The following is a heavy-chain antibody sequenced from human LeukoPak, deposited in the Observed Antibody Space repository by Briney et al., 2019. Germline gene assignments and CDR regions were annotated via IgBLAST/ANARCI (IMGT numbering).Heavy chain of an antibody. CDR3: AKSPEDIGRSMDV. CDR1: GFTFSSYS. J-gene: IGHJ6*03. Sequence: GGSLRLSCAASGFTFSSYSMNWVRQAPGKGLEWVSSISSSSSYIYYADSVKGRFTISRDNAKNSLYLQMNSLRAEDTAVYYCAKSPEDIGRSMDVWGKGTTVTVSS. D-gene: IGHD2-15*01. CDR2: ISSSSSYI. V-gene: IGHV3-21*01.